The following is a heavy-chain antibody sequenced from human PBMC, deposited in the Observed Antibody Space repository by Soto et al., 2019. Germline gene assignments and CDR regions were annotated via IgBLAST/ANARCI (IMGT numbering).Heavy chain of an antibody. D-gene: IGHD2-15*01. CDR2: IYYSGST. CDR3: VRYLGYSSAGRSGMRFDP. CDR1: GGSVSSGGYS. V-gene: IGHV4-30-4*01. J-gene: IGHJ5*02. Sequence: QVQLQESGPGLVKPSQTLSLTCTVSGGSVSSGGYSWSWIRQPPGKGLEWIGYIYYSGSTYYNPHRKGRVTISGDTSKSQFTLKPSSVTAADAAVYYWVRYLGYSSAGRSGMRFDPWGQGTLVTVSA.